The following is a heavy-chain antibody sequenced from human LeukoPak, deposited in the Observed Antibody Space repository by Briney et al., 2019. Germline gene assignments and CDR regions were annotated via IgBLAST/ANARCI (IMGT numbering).Heavy chain of an antibody. Sequence: GASVKVSCKASGYTFTGYYIHWVRQAPGLELQWIGWISPHSGGTNYAQKFQGRVTMTRDTSISTAYMDLSSLTSDDTAVYYCARNHLYYDSSGFLDYWGQGALVTVSS. D-gene: IGHD3-22*01. CDR1: GYTFTGYY. CDR3: ARNHLYYDSSGFLDY. V-gene: IGHV1-2*02. J-gene: IGHJ4*02. CDR2: ISPHSGGT.